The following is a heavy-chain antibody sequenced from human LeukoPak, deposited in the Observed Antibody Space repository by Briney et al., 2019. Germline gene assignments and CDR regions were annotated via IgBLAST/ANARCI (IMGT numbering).Heavy chain of an antibody. Sequence: EASVKVSCKASGGTFSSYAISWVRQAPGQGLEWMGGIIPIFGTANYAQKFQGRVTITADESTSTAYMELSSLRSEDTAVYYCARGGRPYDAFDIWGQGTMVTVSS. CDR1: GGTFSSYA. CDR2: IIPIFGTA. D-gene: IGHD3-16*01. V-gene: IGHV1-69*13. J-gene: IGHJ3*02. CDR3: ARGGRPYDAFDI.